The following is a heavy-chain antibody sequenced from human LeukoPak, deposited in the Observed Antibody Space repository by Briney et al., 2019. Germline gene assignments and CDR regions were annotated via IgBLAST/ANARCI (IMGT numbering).Heavy chain of an antibody. Sequence: SETLSLTCTVSGGSISSSSYYWGWIRQPPGKGLEWIGSIYYSGSTYYNPSLRSRVTISVDTSKNQFSLKLSSVTAADTAVYYCARQWRGSSQVGYWGQGTLVTVSS. CDR3: ARQWRGSSQVGY. V-gene: IGHV4-39*01. CDR1: GGSISSSSYY. D-gene: IGHD6-13*01. CDR2: IYYSGST. J-gene: IGHJ4*02.